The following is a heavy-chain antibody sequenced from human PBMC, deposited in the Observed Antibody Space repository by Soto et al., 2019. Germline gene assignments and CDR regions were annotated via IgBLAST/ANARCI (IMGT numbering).Heavy chain of an antibody. Sequence: ASVKVSCKTSCYTFSNYGITWVRQAPGQPLEWLGWISLYSDGTNYAQKFQGRVSMTTDTSTTTAYMELRSLRSDDTAVYYCARVVPGAEAWFGPWGQGTLVTVSS. V-gene: IGHV1-18*01. J-gene: IGHJ5*02. D-gene: IGHD2-2*01. CDR2: ISLYSDGT. CDR3: ARVVPGAEAWFGP. CDR1: CYTFSNYG.